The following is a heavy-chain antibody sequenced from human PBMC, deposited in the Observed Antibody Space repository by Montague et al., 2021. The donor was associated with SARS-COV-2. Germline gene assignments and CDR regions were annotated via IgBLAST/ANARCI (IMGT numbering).Heavy chain of an antibody. V-gene: IGHV4-59*02. Sequence: SETLSTCIVSGSPVRSYYWSWIRQPPGKGLEWIGYIYDSGGTNYNPSLKSRVTISVDTSKNQFSLKLSSVAAADTAVYYCARENTVTTFGGPYYIDSWGQGTLVTVSA. CDR3: ARENTVTTFGGPYYIDS. CDR2: IYDSGGT. J-gene: IGHJ4*02. D-gene: IGHD4-17*01. CDR1: GSPVRSYY.